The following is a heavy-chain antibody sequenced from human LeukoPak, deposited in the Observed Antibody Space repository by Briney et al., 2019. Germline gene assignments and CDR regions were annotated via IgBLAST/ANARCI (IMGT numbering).Heavy chain of an antibody. D-gene: IGHD1-26*01. V-gene: IGHV4-34*01. J-gene: IGHJ6*02. CDR2: INHSGST. Sequence: SGTLSLTCAVYGGSFSGYYWSWIRQPPGKGLEWIGEINHSGSTNYNPSLKSRVTISVDTSKNQFSLKLSSVTAADTAVYYCARHTAGGATTPYYYYGMDVWGQGTTVTVSS. CDR1: GGSFSGYY. CDR3: ARHTAGGATTPYYYYGMDV.